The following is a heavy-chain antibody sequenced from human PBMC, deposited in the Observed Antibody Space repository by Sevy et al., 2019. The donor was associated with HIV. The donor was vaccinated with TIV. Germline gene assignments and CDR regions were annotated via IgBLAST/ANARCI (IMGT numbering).Heavy chain of an antibody. J-gene: IGHJ5*02. D-gene: IGHD6-19*01. CDR3: ARESGYSSGWNLDNWFDP. CDR1: GFTFSSYG. CDR2: IWHDGGNK. V-gene: IGHV3-33*01. Sequence: GGSLRLSCAASGFTFSSYGMHWVRQAPGKGLEWVAVIWHDGGNKYNADSVKGRFTISRDNSKNTLYLQMNSLRAEDTAVYYCARESGYSSGWNLDNWFDPWGQGTLVTVSS.